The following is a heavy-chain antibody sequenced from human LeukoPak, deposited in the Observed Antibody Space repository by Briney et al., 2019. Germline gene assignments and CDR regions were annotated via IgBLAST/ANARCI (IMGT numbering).Heavy chain of an antibody. CDR2: ISYDGSNK. Sequence: PGGSLRLSCAASGFTFSSYAMHWVRQAPGKGLEWVAVISYDGSNKYYADSVKGRFTISRDNSKNTLYLQMNSLRAEDTAVYYCARDPCGGSCYSDFDYWGQGTLVTVSS. V-gene: IGHV3-30-3*01. CDR3: ARDPCGGSCYSDFDY. CDR1: GFTFSSYA. D-gene: IGHD2-15*01. J-gene: IGHJ4*02.